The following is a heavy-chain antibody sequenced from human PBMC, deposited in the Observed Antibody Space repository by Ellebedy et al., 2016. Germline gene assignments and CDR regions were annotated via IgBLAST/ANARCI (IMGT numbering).Heavy chain of an antibody. V-gene: IGHV3-64*02. CDR1: GFTFNTYA. Sequence: GGSLRLSXSASGFTFNTYAMHWVRLAPGKGLESVSAISSDGGRTYYAASVQGRFTISRDNSKNTLYLQMGSLRAEDMAVYYCARLQSGGGLDYWGQGTLVTVSS. D-gene: IGHD4-11*01. J-gene: IGHJ4*02. CDR3: ARLQSGGGLDY. CDR2: ISSDGGRT.